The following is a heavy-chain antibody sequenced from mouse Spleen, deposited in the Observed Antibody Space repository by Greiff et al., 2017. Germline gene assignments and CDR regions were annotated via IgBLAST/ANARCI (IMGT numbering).Heavy chain of an antibody. CDR3: TNQLGQRGYYAMDY. V-gene: IGHV14-1*01. CDR2: IDPEDGDT. J-gene: IGHJ4*01. Sequence: EVQLQQSGAELVRPGASVKLSCTASGFNIKDYYMHWVKQRPEQGLEWIGRIDPEDGDTEYAPKFQGKATMTADTSSNTAYLQLSSLTSEDTAVYYCTNQLGQRGYYAMDYWGQGTSVTVSS. CDR1: GFNIKDYY. D-gene: IGHD3-1*01.